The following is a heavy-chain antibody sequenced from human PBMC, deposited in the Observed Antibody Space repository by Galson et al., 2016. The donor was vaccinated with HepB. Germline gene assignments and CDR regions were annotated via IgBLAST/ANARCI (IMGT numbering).Heavy chain of an antibody. CDR3: TRDQNYGSGTHYY. CDR2: ISGSGGST. CDR1: GFSFRSYS. V-gene: IGHV3-23*01. D-gene: IGHD3-10*01. J-gene: IGHJ4*02. Sequence: SLRLSCAASGFSFRSYSMSWVRQAPGKGLQWVSAISGSGGSTYYADSVKGRFAISRDNSKNTLYLQMNSLRAEDTALYYCTRDQNYGSGTHYYWGQGTLVTVSS.